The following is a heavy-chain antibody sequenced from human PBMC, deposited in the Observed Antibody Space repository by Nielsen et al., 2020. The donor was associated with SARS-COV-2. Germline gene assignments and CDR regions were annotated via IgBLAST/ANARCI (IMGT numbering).Heavy chain of an antibody. J-gene: IGHJ5*02. V-gene: IGHV4-39*07. CDR1: GGSISSSSYY. CDR2: IYYSGST. Sequence: GSLRLSCTVSGGSISSSSYYWGWIRQPPGKGLEWIGSIYYSGSTYYNPSLKSRVTISVDTSKNQFSLKLSSVTAADTAVYYCARGAGYSGPWGQGTLVTVSS. CDR3: ARGAGYSGP. D-gene: IGHD5-12*01.